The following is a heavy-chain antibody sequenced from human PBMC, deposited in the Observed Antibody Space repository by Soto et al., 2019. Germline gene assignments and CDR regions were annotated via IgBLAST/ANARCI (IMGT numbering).Heavy chain of an antibody. J-gene: IGHJ6*02. CDR3: AREAWATLTNVYSYGTEV. CDR2: TYYRSEWYN. Sequence: PSQTLSLTCVISGDSVSSIGVAWTWIRQSPSRGLEWLGRTYYRSEWYNDYAESVKSRINIKPDTSRNQFSLQLTSVTPEDTAVYYCAREAWATLTNVYSYGTEVWGQANALTVSS. V-gene: IGHV6-1*01. CDR1: GDSVSSIGVA. D-gene: IGHD7-27*01.